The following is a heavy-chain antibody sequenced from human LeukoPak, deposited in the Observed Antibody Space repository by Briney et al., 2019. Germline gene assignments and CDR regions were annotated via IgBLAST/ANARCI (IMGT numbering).Heavy chain of an antibody. CDR1: GFTFSSYA. CDR3: ARDLDWLSRFDY. J-gene: IGHJ4*02. CDR2: ISYDGSNK. D-gene: IGHD3-9*01. Sequence: GGSLRLSCAASGFTFSSYAMHWVRQAPGKGLEWVAVISYDGSNKYYADSVKGRFTTSRDNSKNTLYLQMNSLRAEDTAVYYCARDLDWLSRFDYWGQGTLVTVSS. V-gene: IGHV3-30-3*01.